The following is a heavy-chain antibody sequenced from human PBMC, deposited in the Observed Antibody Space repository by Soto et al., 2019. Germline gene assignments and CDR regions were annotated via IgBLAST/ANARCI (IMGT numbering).Heavy chain of an antibody. CDR3: VRTAREGAVAPHWFDR. D-gene: IGHD2-21*02. CDR1: GASIRSTDYY. CDR2: VYYTGST. Sequence: SETLSLTCTVSGASIRSTDYYWSWIRQAPGKGLEWIGYVYYTGSTYYNPSLMSRLTISVDTSKNQFSLKLTSVTAAETAVYYCVRTAREGAVAPHWFDRWGQGTQVTVS. J-gene: IGHJ5*02. V-gene: IGHV4-30-4*01.